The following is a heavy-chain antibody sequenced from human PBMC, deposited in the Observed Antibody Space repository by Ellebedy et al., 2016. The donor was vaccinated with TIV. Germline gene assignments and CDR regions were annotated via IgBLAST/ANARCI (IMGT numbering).Heavy chain of an antibody. Sequence: GGSLRLSXAASGFVFKSYSMNWVRQAPGKGLEWVASISDRNSKRFYSDSVKGRFIISRDDATSSLFLEMSTLRVEDTAVYYCARPMFYYHYYMDVWGKGTTVIV. J-gene: IGHJ6*03. V-gene: IGHV3-21*01. CDR3: ARPMFYYHYYMDV. CDR2: ISDRNSKR. D-gene: IGHD3-10*02. CDR1: GFVFKSYS.